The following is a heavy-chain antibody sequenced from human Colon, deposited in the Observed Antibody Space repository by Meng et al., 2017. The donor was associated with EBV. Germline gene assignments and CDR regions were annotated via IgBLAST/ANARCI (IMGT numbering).Heavy chain of an antibody. Sequence: LVQSDSSLVRPSQSLSLTCPVSGVSITCGAYSWTWIRPPPGQGLEWLGYICQGLNIYHTPSLRSRVTISVDKSRNQFSLKLTSVSAADTAVYYCVRDTRRGGGWFDPWGQGTLVTVSS. J-gene: IGHJ5*02. D-gene: IGHD3-10*01. CDR1: GVSITCGAYS. CDR2: ICQGLNI. V-gene: IGHV4-30-2*01. CDR3: VRDTRRGGGWFDP.